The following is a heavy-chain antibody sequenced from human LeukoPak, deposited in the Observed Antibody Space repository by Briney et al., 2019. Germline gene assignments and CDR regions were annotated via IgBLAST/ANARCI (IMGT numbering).Heavy chain of an antibody. D-gene: IGHD6-6*01. CDR3: ARFRIYSSSPPL. V-gene: IGHV4-59*01. CDR1: GGSISSYY. Sequence: SETLSLTCTVSGGSISSYYWSWIRQPPGKGPEWIGYIYYSGSTNYNPSLKSPVTISVDTSKNQFSLKLSSVTAADTAVYYCARFRIYSSSPPLWGKGTLVTVSS. CDR2: IYYSGST. J-gene: IGHJ4*02.